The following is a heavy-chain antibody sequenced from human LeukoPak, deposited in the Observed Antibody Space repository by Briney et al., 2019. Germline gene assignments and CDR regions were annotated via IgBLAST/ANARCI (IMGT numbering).Heavy chain of an antibody. V-gene: IGHV3-23*01. CDR3: AKRGVVIRVILVGFHKEAYYFDS. CDR2: IKDADAKP. J-gene: IGHJ4*02. D-gene: IGHD3-22*01. Sequence: GGSLRLSCATSGLAVSTSVIYWFRQAPGQGLEWVSDIKDADAKPSYADSVKGRFTISRDKPKNTLYLQMNSLRAEDTAVYFCAKRGVVIRVILVGFHKEAYYFDSWGQGALVTVSS. CDR1: GLAVSTSV.